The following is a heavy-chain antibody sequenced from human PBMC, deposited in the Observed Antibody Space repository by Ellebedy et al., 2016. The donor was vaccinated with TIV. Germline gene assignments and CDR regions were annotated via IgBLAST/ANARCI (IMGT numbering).Heavy chain of an antibody. D-gene: IGHD3-22*01. V-gene: IGHV3-7*01. CDR1: GFTFSNYW. J-gene: IGHJ3*02. CDR3: ARDWEYYYDSSGYQGNAFDI. Sequence: PGGSLRLSCAASGFTFSNYWMNWVRQAPGKGLEWVANIKQDGRAKYYVDSVKGRFTISRDNAKNSLYLQMNSLRAEDTAVYYCARDWEYYYDSSGYQGNAFDIWGQGTMVTVSS. CDR2: IKQDGRAK.